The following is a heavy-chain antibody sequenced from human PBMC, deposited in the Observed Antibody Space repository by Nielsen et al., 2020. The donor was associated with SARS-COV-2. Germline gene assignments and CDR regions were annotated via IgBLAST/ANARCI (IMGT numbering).Heavy chain of an antibody. V-gene: IGHV3-23*01. Sequence: GESLKISCAASGFTFNIYAMAWVRRAPGRGLEWVSGTSASGASTYYADSVKGRFSISRDNSRNTLYLQMNSLRAEDTAVYYCASPVLRYFDWLPPTFDYWGQGTLVTVSS. CDR3: ASPVLRYFDWLPPTFDY. CDR1: GFTFNIYA. D-gene: IGHD3-9*01. J-gene: IGHJ4*02. CDR2: TSASGAST.